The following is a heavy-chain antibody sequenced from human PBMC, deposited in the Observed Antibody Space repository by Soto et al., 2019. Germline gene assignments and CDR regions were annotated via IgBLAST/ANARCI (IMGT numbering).Heavy chain of an antibody. CDR3: ARDVASGIVVVVAATSSDY. Sequence: QVQLVQSGAEVKKPGASVKVSCKASGYTFTSYGISWVRQAPGQGLEWMGWISAYNGNTNYAQKLQGRVTMTTDTSTSTAYMELRSLRSDDTAVYYCARDVASGIVVVVAATSSDYWGQGTLVTVSS. J-gene: IGHJ4*02. CDR2: ISAYNGNT. D-gene: IGHD2-15*01. CDR1: GYTFTSYG. V-gene: IGHV1-18*01.